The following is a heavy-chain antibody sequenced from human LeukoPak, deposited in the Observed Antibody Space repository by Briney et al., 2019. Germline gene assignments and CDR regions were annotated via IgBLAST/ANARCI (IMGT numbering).Heavy chain of an antibody. J-gene: IGHJ6*02. CDR1: GGSISSYY. V-gene: IGHV4-59*12. D-gene: IGHD3-22*01. CDR2: IYYSGST. CDR3: ANSHYYDSSGHTPRAYYYGMDV. Sequence: PSETLSLTCTVSGGSISSYYWSWIRQPPGKGLEWIGYIYYSGSTNYNPSLKSRVTISVDTSKNQFSLKLSSVTAADTAVYYCANSHYYDSSGHTPRAYYYGMDVWGQGTTVTVSS.